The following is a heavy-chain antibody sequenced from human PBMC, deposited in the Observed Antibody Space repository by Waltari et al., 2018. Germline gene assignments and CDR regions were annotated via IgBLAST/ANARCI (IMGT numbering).Heavy chain of an antibody. J-gene: IGHJ4*02. CDR2: INHIGST. CDR3: ARHCIAAAGAFPDY. V-gene: IGHV4-34*01. D-gene: IGHD6-13*01. Sequence: QVQLQQWGAGLLKPSETLSLTCAVYGGSFRGYYWSWLRQPPGNGLEWIGEINHIGSTNYNPSLKSRVTISVDTSKNQFSLKLSSVTAADTAVYYCARHCIAAAGAFPDYWGQGTLVTVSS. CDR1: GGSFRGYY.